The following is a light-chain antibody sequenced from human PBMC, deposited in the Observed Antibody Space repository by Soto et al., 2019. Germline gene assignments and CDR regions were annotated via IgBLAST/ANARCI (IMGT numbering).Light chain of an antibody. CDR3: QQRSNWPGT. Sequence: EIVLPQSPATLSLSPGERATLSCRASQSVSSYLAWYQQKPGQAPRLLIYDAPNRATGIPARFSGSGSGTDFTLTISSLEPEDFAVYYCQQRSNWPGTFGQGTRLEIK. CDR1: QSVSSY. J-gene: IGKJ5*01. V-gene: IGKV3-11*01. CDR2: DAP.